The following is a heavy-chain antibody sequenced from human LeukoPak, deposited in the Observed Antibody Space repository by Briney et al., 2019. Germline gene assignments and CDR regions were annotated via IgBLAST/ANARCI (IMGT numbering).Heavy chain of an antibody. J-gene: IGHJ5*02. CDR3: ASSGMVRGNWFDP. Sequence: PSETLPLTCTVSGGSISSYYWSWIRQPPGKGLGWIGYIYYSGSTNYDPSLKSRVTISVDTSKNQFSLKLSSVTAADTAVYYCASSGMVRGNWFDPWGQGTLVTVSS. CDR1: GGSISSYY. D-gene: IGHD2-8*01. CDR2: IYYSGST. V-gene: IGHV4-59*01.